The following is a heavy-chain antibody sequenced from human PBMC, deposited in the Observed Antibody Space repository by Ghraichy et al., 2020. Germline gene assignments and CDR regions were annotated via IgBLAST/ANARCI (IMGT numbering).Heavy chain of an antibody. Sequence: ASAKVSCKASGYTFTNYDINWVRQATGQGLDWMGWMNPNSGNTGYAQKFQDRVTMTRNTSISTAYMELSSLRSDDTAVYYCARFCSRTGCYNSFDHWGQGTLVTVSS. D-gene: IGHD2-2*02. CDR1: GYTFTNYD. J-gene: IGHJ4*02. CDR2: MNPNSGNT. V-gene: IGHV1-8*01. CDR3: ARFCSRTGCYNSFDH.